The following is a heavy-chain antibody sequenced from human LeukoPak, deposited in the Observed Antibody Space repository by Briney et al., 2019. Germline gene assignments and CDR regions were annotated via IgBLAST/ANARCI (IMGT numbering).Heavy chain of an antibody. V-gene: IGHV3-23*01. J-gene: IGHJ4*02. CDR2: ISGSGGRT. CDR3: ARASGSGSLDY. D-gene: IGHD3-10*01. Sequence: GGSLRLSCAASGFTFSSDAMSWVRQAPGKGLEWVSAISGSGGRTYYADSVKGRFTISRDNAKNSLYLQMNSLRAEDTAVYYCARASGSGSLDYWGQGTLVTVSS. CDR1: GFTFSSDA.